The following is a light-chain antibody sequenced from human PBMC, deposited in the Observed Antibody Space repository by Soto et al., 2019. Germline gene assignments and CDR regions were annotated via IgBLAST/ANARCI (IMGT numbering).Light chain of an antibody. CDR1: QSISGY. V-gene: IGKV1-39*01. J-gene: IGKJ5*01. Sequence: DIQMTQSPSSLSASVGDRVTITCRTSQSISGYLNWYQQKPGKAPKLLIFRASTLQSGVPSRFSGSGSGTEFTLTISSLQPEDFATYYCQQGYITPITFGQGTRLDIK. CDR2: RAS. CDR3: QQGYITPIT.